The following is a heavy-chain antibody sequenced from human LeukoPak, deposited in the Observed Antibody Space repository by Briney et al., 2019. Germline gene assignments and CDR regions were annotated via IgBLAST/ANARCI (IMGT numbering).Heavy chain of an antibody. CDR2: IWYDGSNK. Sequence: GGSLRLSCAASGFTFSSHAMHWVRQAPGKGLEWVAVIWYDGSNKYYADSVKGRFTISRDNSKNTLYLQMNSLRAEDTAVYYCAKDRATQYSLDYWGQGTLVTVAS. CDR1: GFTFSSHA. D-gene: IGHD2/OR15-2a*01. CDR3: AKDRATQYSLDY. J-gene: IGHJ4*02. V-gene: IGHV3-30*02.